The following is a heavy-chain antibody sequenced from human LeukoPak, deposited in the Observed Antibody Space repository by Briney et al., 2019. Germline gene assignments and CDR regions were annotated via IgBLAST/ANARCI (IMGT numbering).Heavy chain of an antibody. CDR3: AKEERGYSYGSVYFDY. Sequence: PGRSLRLSCAASGFTFSSYGMHWVRQAPGKGLEWVAVISYDGSNKYYADSVKGRFTISRDNSKNTLYLQMNSLRAEDTAVYYCAKEERGYSYGSVYFDYWDQGTLVTVSS. V-gene: IGHV3-30*18. D-gene: IGHD5-18*01. CDR1: GFTFSSYG. J-gene: IGHJ4*02. CDR2: ISYDGSNK.